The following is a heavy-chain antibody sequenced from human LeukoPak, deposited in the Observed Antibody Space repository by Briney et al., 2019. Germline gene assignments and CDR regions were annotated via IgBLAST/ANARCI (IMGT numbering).Heavy chain of an antibody. CDR1: RYTFTGYY. V-gene: IGHV1-2*02. Sequence: GASVKVSCKASRYTFTGYYLQWVRQAPGQGLEWMGWINPNSGGTEYAQRFQGRVTMTRDKSISTVYMELSSLRSEDTAVYYCARDGHIVEVTPLGYYGMDVWGQGTTVTVSS. D-gene: IGHD2-21*02. CDR2: INPNSGGT. CDR3: ARDGHIVEVTPLGYYGMDV. J-gene: IGHJ6*02.